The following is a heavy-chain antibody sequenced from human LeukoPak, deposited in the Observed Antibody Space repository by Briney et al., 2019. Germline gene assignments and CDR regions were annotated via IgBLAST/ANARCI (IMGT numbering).Heavy chain of an antibody. Sequence: PSETLSLTCTVSNDPISSDYFWAWIRQAPGKGLDYLGSVSHSGDTFYNPSLKTRVSISVDTSKNLFTLKLTSDTAADTAIYYCAREREYYYMDVWGKGTTVSVSS. CDR2: VSHSGDT. V-gene: IGHV4-38-2*02. CDR3: AREREYYYMDV. J-gene: IGHJ6*03. CDR1: NDPISSDYF.